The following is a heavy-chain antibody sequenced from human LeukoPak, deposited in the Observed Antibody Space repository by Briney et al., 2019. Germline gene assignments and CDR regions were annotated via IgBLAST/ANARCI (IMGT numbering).Heavy chain of an antibody. CDR2: IRYDGSNK. V-gene: IGHV3-30*02. D-gene: IGHD3-10*01. CDR1: GFTFSSYG. J-gene: IGHJ4*02. CDR3: ARRPYGSGSYYDY. Sequence: PGGSLRLSCAASGFTFSSYGMHWVRQAPGKGLEWVAFIRYDGSNKYYADSVKGRFTISRDNPKNTLYLQMNSLRAEDTAVYYCARRPYGSGSYYDYWGQGTLVTVSS.